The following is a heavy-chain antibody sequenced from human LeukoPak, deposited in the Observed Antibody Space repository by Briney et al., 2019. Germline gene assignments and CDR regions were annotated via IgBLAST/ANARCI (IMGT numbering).Heavy chain of an antibody. CDR1: GYTLTDVS. D-gene: IGHD3-9*01. V-gene: IGHV1-24*01. J-gene: IGHJ5*02. CDR2: FDPEGGET. Sequence: ASVKVSCKISGYTLTDVSMHWVRQAPGKGLERMGGFDPEGGETVYAQKFQGRVTMTEDPSADTAYMELRSLSSEDTAVYYCGIGRKFDWLLCHHWGQGTLVTVSS. CDR3: GIGRKFDWLLCHH.